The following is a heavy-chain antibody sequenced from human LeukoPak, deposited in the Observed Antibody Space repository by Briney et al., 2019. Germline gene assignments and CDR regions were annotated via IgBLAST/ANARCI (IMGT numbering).Heavy chain of an antibody. CDR1: GGTFSSYA. Sequence: ASVKVSCKASGGTFSSYAISWVRQAPGQGLEWMGGIIPIFGTANYAQKFQGRVTITADESTSTAYMELSSLRSEDTAVYYCASPPYYYDSSGYYTTHFDYWGQGTLVTVSS. CDR2: IIPIFGTA. D-gene: IGHD3-22*01. J-gene: IGHJ4*02. V-gene: IGHV1-69*13. CDR3: ASPPYYYDSSGYYTTHFDY.